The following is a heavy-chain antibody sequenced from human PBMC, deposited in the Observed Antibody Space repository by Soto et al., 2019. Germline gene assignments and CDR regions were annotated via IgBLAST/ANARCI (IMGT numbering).Heavy chain of an antibody. V-gene: IGHV4-31*03. J-gene: IGHJ6*02. CDR2: IYHSGYT. Sequence: PSETLSLTCTVSGGSISSGGYYWTWIRQHPGKGLEWIAYIYHSGYTFYNPSLKSRVTMSVDTSKNQFSPKLRSVTAADAAVYYCAKWEGLGSDYYYYAMDVWGQGTTVTVSS. D-gene: IGHD1-26*01. CDR1: GGSISSGGYY. CDR3: AKWEGLGSDYYYYAMDV.